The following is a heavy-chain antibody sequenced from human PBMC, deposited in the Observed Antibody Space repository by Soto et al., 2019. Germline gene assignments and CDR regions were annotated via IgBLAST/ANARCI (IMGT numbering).Heavy chain of an antibody. CDR2: IYHTGST. CDR3: ARARYCSCGSCYSDY. CDR1: GGSISSGSYS. J-gene: IGHJ4*02. V-gene: IGHV4-30-2*01. Sequence: QLQLQESGSGLVKPSQTLSLTCAVSGGSISSGSYSWTWIRQPPGKGLEWIAYIYHTGSTYYNPSLKSRVYLSVDTSKNPFSLKLSSVTAADTAVYYCARARYCSCGSCYSDYLGQGTLVTVSS. D-gene: IGHD2-15*01.